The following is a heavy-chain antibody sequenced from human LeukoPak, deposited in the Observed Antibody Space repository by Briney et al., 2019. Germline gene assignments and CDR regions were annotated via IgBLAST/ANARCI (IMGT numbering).Heavy chain of an antibody. Sequence: ASVKVSCKASGYTFTSYGISWVRQAPGQGLEWMGWISAYNGNTNYAQKLQGRVTMTTDTSTGTAYMELRSLRSDDTAVYYCARDFLGLQTFDYWGQGTLVTVSS. V-gene: IGHV1-18*01. CDR3: ARDFLGLQTFDY. CDR1: GYTFTSYG. D-gene: IGHD5-24*01. J-gene: IGHJ4*02. CDR2: ISAYNGNT.